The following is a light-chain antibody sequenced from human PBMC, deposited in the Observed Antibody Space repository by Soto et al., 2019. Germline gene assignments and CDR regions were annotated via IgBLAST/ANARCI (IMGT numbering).Light chain of an antibody. V-gene: IGKV3-11*01. CDR1: QSISSF. CDR2: DAS. Sequence: EIVLTQSPATLSLSPGERATLSCRASQSISSFLGWYQQKPGRAPRLLIYDASNRATGVPARFSGSGSGTDFTLTISSLEPEDFAVYYCQQRSDWPTFGGGTKVEIK. J-gene: IGKJ4*01. CDR3: QQRSDWPT.